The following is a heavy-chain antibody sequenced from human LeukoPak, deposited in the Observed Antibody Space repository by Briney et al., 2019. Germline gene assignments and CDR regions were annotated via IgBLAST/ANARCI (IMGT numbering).Heavy chain of an antibody. V-gene: IGHV4-59*01. Sequence: SETLSLTCTVSGGSISSYYWSWIRQPPGKGLEWIGYIYYSGSTNYNPSLKSRVTISVDTSKNQFSLKLSSVTAADTAVYYCARVGMVATGRAFDIWGQGTMVTVSS. D-gene: IGHD5-12*01. CDR1: GGSISSYY. J-gene: IGHJ3*02. CDR3: ARVGMVATGRAFDI. CDR2: IYYSGST.